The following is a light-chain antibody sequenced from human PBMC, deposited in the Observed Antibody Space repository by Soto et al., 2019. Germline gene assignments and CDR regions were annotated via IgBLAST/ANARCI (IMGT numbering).Light chain of an antibody. V-gene: IGKV3-20*01. CDR1: QSVSSY. Sequence: ETVLTQSPGTLSLSPGERATLSCRASQSVSSYSAWYQQKPGQAPRLLIYGTSSRAIGIPDRFRGSGSGTDFTLTISRLEPEDFAVYYCQQYGSSPPTFGQGTKLEI. J-gene: IGKJ2*01. CDR3: QQYGSSPPT. CDR2: GTS.